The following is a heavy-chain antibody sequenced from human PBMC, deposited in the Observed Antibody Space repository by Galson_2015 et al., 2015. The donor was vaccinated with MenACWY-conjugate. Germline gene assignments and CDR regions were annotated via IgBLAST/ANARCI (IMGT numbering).Heavy chain of an antibody. Sequence: SLRLSCAASGFTFSSYSMNWVRQAPGKGLEWVSYISSTTTIYYADSVKGRFTISRDHANNSLYLQMNNLRSDDTALYYCARDLSYQPLLHFSETPRGAFDIWGQGTMVTVSS. CDR2: ISSTTTI. J-gene: IGHJ3*02. CDR1: GFTFSSYS. CDR3: ARDLSYQPLLHFSETPRGAFDI. V-gene: IGHV3-48*04. D-gene: IGHD2-2*01.